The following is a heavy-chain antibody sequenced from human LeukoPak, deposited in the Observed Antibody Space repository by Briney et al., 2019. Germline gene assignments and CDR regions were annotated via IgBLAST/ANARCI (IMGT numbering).Heavy chain of an antibody. D-gene: IGHD3-3*01. J-gene: IGHJ5*02. CDR3: ARDWTITIFGVVKANNWFDP. V-gene: IGHV3-48*01. Sequence: GGSLRLSCATSGFTFSGYSMNWVRQAPGKGLEWISYISSSSINIHYGDSVKGRFTISRDNAENSLYLQMNSLRAEDTAVYYCARDWTITIFGVVKANNWFDPWGQGTLVTVSS. CDR1: GFTFSGYS. CDR2: ISSSSINI.